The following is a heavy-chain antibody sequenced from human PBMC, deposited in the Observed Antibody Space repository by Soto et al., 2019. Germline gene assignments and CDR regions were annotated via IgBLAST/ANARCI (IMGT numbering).Heavy chain of an antibody. Sequence: QVQLVESGGGVVQPGRSLRLSCAASGFTFSSYGMHWVRQAPGKGLEWVAVISYDGSNKYYADSVKGRFTISRDNSKNTLYLQMNSLRAEDTAVYYCAGGSSGWGQGTLVTVSS. CDR3: AGGSSG. CDR1: GFTFSSYG. V-gene: IGHV3-30*03. J-gene: IGHJ4*02. D-gene: IGHD6-19*01. CDR2: ISYDGSNK.